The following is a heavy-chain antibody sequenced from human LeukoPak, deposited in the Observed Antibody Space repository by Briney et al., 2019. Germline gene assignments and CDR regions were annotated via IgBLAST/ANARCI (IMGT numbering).Heavy chain of an antibody. J-gene: IGHJ4*02. D-gene: IGHD3-10*01. CDR3: ARRRSRSITMVRGAEFDY. CDR2: IIPIFGTA. V-gene: IGHV1-69*05. CDR1: GGTFSSYA. Sequence: SVKVSCKASGGTFSSYAISWVRQAPGQGLEWMGGIIPIFGTANYAQKFQGRVTMTRNTSISTAYMELSSLRAEDTAVYYCARRRSRSITMVRGAEFDYWGQGTLVTVSS.